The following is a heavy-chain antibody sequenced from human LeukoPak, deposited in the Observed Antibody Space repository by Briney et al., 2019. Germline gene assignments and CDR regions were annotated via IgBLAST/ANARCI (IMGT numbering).Heavy chain of an antibody. D-gene: IGHD4-17*01. Sequence: GGYLRLSCAASGFTVSTNYMSWVRQAPGKGLEWVSLIYSGGGTYYADSVKGRFTISRDNSRNTLSLQMNSLRVDDTAVYYCARGFRSVTTWGYFDYWGQGALVTVSS. V-gene: IGHV3-66*01. CDR3: ARGFRSVTTWGYFDY. J-gene: IGHJ4*02. CDR2: IYSGGGT. CDR1: GFTVSTNY.